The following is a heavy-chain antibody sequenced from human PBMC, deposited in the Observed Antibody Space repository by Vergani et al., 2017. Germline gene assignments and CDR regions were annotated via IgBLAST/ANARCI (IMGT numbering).Heavy chain of an antibody. Sequence: QVQLVQSGAEVKKPGASVKVSCKASGYTFTGYYMHWVRQAPGQGLEWMGWINPNSGGTNYAQKFQGGVTMTRDTSISTAYMELSSLRSDDTAVDYCARARLSVDLVPDYWGQGTLVTVSS. V-gene: IGHV1-2*02. J-gene: IGHJ4*02. CDR2: INPNSGGT. D-gene: IGHD2-2*01. CDR1: GYTFTGYY. CDR3: ARARLSVDLVPDY.